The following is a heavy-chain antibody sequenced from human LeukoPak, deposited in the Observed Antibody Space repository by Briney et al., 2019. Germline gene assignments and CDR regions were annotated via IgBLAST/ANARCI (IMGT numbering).Heavy chain of an antibody. CDR2: ISGGGETT. D-gene: IGHD4-17*01. CDR1: GFTFNNYA. V-gene: IGHV3-23*01. Sequence: GGSLRLSCAASGFTFNNYAMNWVRQAPGKGLEWVSSISGGGETTYYADSAKGRFTISRDNSLNTLYLQMNSLRAEDTAVYYCARDYADYVRYFFFDYWGQGTLVTVSS. CDR3: ARDYADYVRYFFFDY. J-gene: IGHJ4*02.